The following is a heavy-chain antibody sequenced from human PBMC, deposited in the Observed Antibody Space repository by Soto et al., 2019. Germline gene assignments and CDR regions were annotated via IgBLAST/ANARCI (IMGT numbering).Heavy chain of an antibody. V-gene: IGHV1-46*03. Sequence: QVQLMQSGAEVKKPGASVKVSCKASGYTFTSQNMHWVRQAPGQGLEWMGVINPSIGTTTYAQKFQGRVTMTRDTSTSTVYMEVSSLRSEDTAVYYCASTLGARFDYWGQGTLVTVSS. CDR3: ASTLGARFDY. J-gene: IGHJ4*02. CDR2: INPSIGTT. CDR1: GYTFTSQN. D-gene: IGHD1-26*01.